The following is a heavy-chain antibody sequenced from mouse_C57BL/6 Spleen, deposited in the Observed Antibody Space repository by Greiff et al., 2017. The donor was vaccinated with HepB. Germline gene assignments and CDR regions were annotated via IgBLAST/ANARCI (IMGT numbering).Heavy chain of an antibody. J-gene: IGHJ1*03. CDR3: ARQGDYYGSRPWYFDV. CDR1: GFTFSSYT. Sequence: DVHLVESGGGLVKPGGSLKLSCAASGFTFSSYTMSWVRQTPEKRLEWVATISGGGGNTYYPDSVKGRFTISRDNAKNTLYLQMSSLRSEDTALYYCARQGDYYGSRPWYFDVWGTGTTVTVSS. CDR2: ISGGGGNT. D-gene: IGHD1-1*01. V-gene: IGHV5-9*01.